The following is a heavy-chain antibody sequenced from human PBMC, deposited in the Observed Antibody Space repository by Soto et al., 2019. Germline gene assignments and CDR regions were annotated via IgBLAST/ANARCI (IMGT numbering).Heavy chain of an antibody. CDR2: SSATGAGT. J-gene: IGHJ4*02. V-gene: IGHV3-23*01. Sequence: GGSLRLSCGASGFTFRSYGMTWGRQAPGKGLEWVSFSSATGAGTYYADSVKGRFTISRDNSKNMLYLQMTSLRADDTAVYYCAKDRRAGGNYGFYSDFWGQGALVTVSS. D-gene: IGHD1-7*01. CDR3: AKDRRAGGNYGFYSDF. CDR1: GFTFRSYG.